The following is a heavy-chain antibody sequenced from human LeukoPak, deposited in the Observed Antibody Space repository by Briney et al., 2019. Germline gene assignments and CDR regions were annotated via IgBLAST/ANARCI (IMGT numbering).Heavy chain of an antibody. CDR1: GFTFSSYA. CDR3: ASLNSYSSSWYFDY. Sequence: PGGSLRLSCAASGFTFSSYAMSWVRQAPGKGLEWVSAISGSGGSTYYADSVKGRFTISRDNSKNTLYLQMNSLRAEDTAVYYCASLNSYSSSWYFDYWGQGTLVTVSS. CDR2: ISGSGGST. D-gene: IGHD6-13*01. V-gene: IGHV3-23*01. J-gene: IGHJ4*02.